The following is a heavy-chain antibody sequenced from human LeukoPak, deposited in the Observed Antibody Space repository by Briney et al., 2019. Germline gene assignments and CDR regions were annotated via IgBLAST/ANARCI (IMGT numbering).Heavy chain of an antibody. D-gene: IGHD2-2*01. J-gene: IGHJ4*02. CDR3: AKRTRNIVVVPAAFFDY. CDR1: GFTFSSYA. CDR2: ISGSGGST. Sequence: GGSLRLSCAASGFTFSSYAMSWVRQAPGKGLEWVSAISGSGGSTYYADSVKGRFTISRDNSKNTLYLQMNSLRAEDTAVYYCAKRTRNIVVVPAAFFDYWGQGTLVTVSS. V-gene: IGHV3-23*01.